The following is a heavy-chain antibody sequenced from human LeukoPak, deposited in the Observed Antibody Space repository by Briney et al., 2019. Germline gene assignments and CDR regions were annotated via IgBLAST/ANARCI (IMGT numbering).Heavy chain of an antibody. D-gene: IGHD2-8*02. Sequence: GGSLRLSCAASGFTFSSYGMHWVRQAPGKGLEWVAFIRYDGSNKYYADSVKGRFTISRDNSKNTLYLQMNSLRAEDTAVYYCVRQVGEGLVEAFDIWGQGRMVTVSS. CDR2: IRYDGSNK. CDR3: VRQVGEGLVEAFDI. CDR1: GFTFSSYG. J-gene: IGHJ3*02. V-gene: IGHV3-30*02.